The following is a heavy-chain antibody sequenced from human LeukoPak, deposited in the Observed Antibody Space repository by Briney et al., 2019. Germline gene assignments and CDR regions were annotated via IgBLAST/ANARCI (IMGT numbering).Heavy chain of an antibody. CDR2: IYPGDSDT. Sequence: GESLKISFKGSGYSFTSYWIGWVRQMPGKGLEWMGIIYPGDSDTRYSPSFQGQVTISADKSISTAYLQWSSLKASDTAMYYCASPTYYYGSGSYKAFDIWGQGTMVTVSS. CDR1: GYSFTSYW. CDR3: ASPTYYYGSGSYKAFDI. V-gene: IGHV5-51*01. D-gene: IGHD3-10*01. J-gene: IGHJ3*02.